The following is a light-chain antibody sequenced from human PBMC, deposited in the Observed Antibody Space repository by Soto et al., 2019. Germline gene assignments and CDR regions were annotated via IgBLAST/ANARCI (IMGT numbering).Light chain of an antibody. CDR2: GAS. V-gene: IGKV3-20*01. J-gene: IGKJ1*01. Sequence: EILLTQSPGTLSLSPRERATLSCRPSQSVNSIYLAWYQQKPGQAPRLLMYGASSRGTGIPDRFSGSGSGTEFTLTISRLEPEDFAVYYRQQYDSSPRTFGQGAKV. CDR3: QQYDSSPRT. CDR1: QSVNSIY.